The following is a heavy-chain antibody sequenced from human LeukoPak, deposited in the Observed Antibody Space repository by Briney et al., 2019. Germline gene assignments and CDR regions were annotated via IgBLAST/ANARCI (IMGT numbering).Heavy chain of an antibody. CDR2: ISYDGSNK. D-gene: IGHD2-15*01. Sequence: GGSLRLSCAASGFTFGSYGMHWVRQAPGKGLEWVAVISYDGSNKYYADSVKGRFTISRDNSKNTLYLQMNSLRAEDTAVYYCANEGYCSGGSCSAFDYWGQGTLVTVSS. CDR1: GFTFGSYG. V-gene: IGHV3-30*18. J-gene: IGHJ4*02. CDR3: ANEGYCSGGSCSAFDY.